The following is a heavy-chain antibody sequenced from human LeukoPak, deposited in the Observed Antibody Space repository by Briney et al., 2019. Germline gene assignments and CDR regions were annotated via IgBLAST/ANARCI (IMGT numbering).Heavy chain of an antibody. CDR1: GYSISSGYY. CDR2: IYHSGSR. D-gene: IGHD2-15*01. CDR3: ARQACSGGSCIDY. Sequence: SETLSLTCAVSGYSISSGYYWGWIRQPPGKGLGLSGSIYHSGSRYYNPSLKSRVTISVDTSKNQFSLKLSSVTAADTAVYYCARQACSGGSCIDYWGQGTLVTVSS. V-gene: IGHV4-38-2*01. J-gene: IGHJ4*02.